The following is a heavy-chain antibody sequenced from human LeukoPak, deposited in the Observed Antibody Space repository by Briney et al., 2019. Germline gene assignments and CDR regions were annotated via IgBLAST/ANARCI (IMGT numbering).Heavy chain of an antibody. D-gene: IGHD3-22*01. V-gene: IGHV3-33*06. J-gene: IGHJ4*02. CDR1: GFAFSSYG. CDR2: IWYDGSNK. CDR3: AKEVPRDSSGDY. Sequence: PGGSLRLSCAASGFAFSSYGMHWVRQAPGKGLEWVAVIWYDGSNKYYADSVKGRFTISRDNSKNTLYLQMNSLRAEDTAVYYCAKEVPRDSSGDYWGQGTLVTVSS.